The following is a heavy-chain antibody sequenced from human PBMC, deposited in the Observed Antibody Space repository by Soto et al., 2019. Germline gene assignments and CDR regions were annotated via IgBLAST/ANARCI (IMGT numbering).Heavy chain of an antibody. CDR1: GYTFTSYG. CDR3: ARGASIWFGELLGYYYYYGMDV. CDR2: ISAYNGNT. J-gene: IGHJ6*02. Sequence: ASVKVSCKASGYTFTSYGISWMRQAPAQGLEWMGWISAYNGNTNYAQKVQGRVTMTTDTSTSTAYMELRSLRSDDTAVYYCARGASIWFGELLGYYYYYGMDVWGQGTTVTVSS. D-gene: IGHD3-10*01. V-gene: IGHV1-18*01.